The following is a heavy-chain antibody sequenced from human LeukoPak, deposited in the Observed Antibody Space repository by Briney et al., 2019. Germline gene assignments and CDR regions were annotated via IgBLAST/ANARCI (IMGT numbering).Heavy chain of an antibody. CDR1: GYTFSSYG. J-gene: IGHJ4*02. CDR3: ARDAYTPGADY. D-gene: IGHD3-16*01. Sequence: DSVKVSCKASGYTFSSYGISWVRQAPGQGLEWMGWISVYNGNTNNIQKPQGRVTMTRDTSTNTAYMELRSLRSDDTAVYYCARDAYTPGADYWGQGTLVTVSS. CDR2: ISVYNGNT. V-gene: IGHV1-18*01.